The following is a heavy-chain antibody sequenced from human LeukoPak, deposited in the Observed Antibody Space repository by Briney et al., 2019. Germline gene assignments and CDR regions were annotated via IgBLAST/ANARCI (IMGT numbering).Heavy chain of an antibody. CDR3: ARSGSYYPTNYYFDY. J-gene: IGHJ4*02. Sequence: PSETLSLTCAVYGGSFSGYYWSWIRQPPGKGLEWIGEINHSGSTNYDPSPKSRVTISVDTSKNQFSLKLSSVTAADTAVYYCARSGSYYPTNYYFDYWGQGTLVTVSS. D-gene: IGHD1-26*01. CDR1: GGSFSGYY. CDR2: INHSGST. V-gene: IGHV4-34*01.